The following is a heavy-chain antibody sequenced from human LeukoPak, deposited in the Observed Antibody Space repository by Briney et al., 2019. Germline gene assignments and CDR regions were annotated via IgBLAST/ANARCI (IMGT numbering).Heavy chain of an antibody. D-gene: IGHD3-9*01. CDR2: ISGSGGST. CDR3: AKSQPLLRYFDWLLYLGAFDI. J-gene: IGHJ3*02. V-gene: IGHV3-23*01. CDR1: GFTFSSYG. Sequence: GGTLRLSCAASGFTFSSYGMSWVRQAPGKGLEWVSAISGSGGSTYYADSVKGRFTISRDNSKNTLYLQMNSLRAEDTAVYYCAKSQPLLRYFDWLLYLGAFDIWGQGTMVTVSS.